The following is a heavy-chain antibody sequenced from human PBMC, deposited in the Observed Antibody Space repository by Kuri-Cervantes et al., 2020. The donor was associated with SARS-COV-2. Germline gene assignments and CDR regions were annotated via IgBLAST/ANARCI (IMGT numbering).Heavy chain of an antibody. CDR1: GGFISSSSSH. CDR3: ARPAAGHPPGHWSGYYASGWFDP. J-gene: IGHJ5*02. D-gene: IGHD3-3*01. CDR2: IYYSGST. V-gene: IGHV4-39*01. Sequence: SLTHTVSGGFISSSSSHWGWIRQPTGKGLEWNGRIYYSGSTYYNPSLKSRVTICVDTSQNLFSLKLSSVTAADTAVYYCARPAAGHPPGHWSGYYASGWFDPWGQGTLVTVSS.